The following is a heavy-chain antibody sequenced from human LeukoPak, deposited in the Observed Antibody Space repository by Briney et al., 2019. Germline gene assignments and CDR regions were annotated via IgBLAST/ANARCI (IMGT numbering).Heavy chain of an antibody. CDR2: IYPGDSDT. CDR1: GYSFTSYW. CDR3: ARLGTYDILTGYLGAFDI. V-gene: IGHV5-51*01. Sequence: GESLKISCKGSGYSFTSYWIGWVRQMPGKGLEWMGIIYPGDSDTRYSPSFQGQVTISADKSISTAYLQWSSLKASDTAMYYCARLGTYDILTGYLGAFDIWGQGTVVTVSS. J-gene: IGHJ3*02. D-gene: IGHD3-9*01.